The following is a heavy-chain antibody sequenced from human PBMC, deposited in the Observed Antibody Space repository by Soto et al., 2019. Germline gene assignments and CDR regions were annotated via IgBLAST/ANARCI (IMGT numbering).Heavy chain of an antibody. Sequence: VQLVQSETEVRKPGSSVKLSCKTSGDSFNNYAISWVRQAPGQGLEWMGGIIPIMNLVRYAEKFQGRVTISATDSTGTAYLEVTSLRSEDTATYYCASGAENTHWGRLDVWG. CDR3: ASGAENTHWGRLDV. D-gene: IGHD7-27*01. CDR2: IIPIMNLV. J-gene: IGHJ6*02. CDR1: GDSFNNYA. V-gene: IGHV1-69*01.